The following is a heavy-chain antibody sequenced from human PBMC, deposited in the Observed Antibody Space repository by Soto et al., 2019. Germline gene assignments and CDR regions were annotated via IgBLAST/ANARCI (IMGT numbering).Heavy chain of an antibody. D-gene: IGHD4-17*01. J-gene: IGHJ6*02. V-gene: IGHV1-69*01. CDR2: IIPIFGTA. Sequence: QVQLVQSGAEVKKPGSSVKVSCKASGGTFSSYDISWVRQAPGQGLEWMGGIIPIFGTANYAQKFQGRVTMTADESTSTSYMELSSLRSEDSAVYYCASSHIYGDYPDEYYYYGMDVWGQGTTVTLSS. CDR3: ASSHIYGDYPDEYYYYGMDV. CDR1: GGTFSSYD.